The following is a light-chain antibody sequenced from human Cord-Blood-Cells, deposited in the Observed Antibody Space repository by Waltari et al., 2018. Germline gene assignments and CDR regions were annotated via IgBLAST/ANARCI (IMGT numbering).Light chain of an antibody. CDR1: QSVLYSSNNKNY. CDR3: QQYYSTPWT. Sequence: DIVMTQSPDSLAVSLGERATINCKSSQSVLYSSNNKNYLAWYQQKPGQPPKLLIYGASTRESGVPDRFSGSGSGTDFTLTIGSLQAEDVAVYYCQQYYSTPWTFGQGTKVEIK. V-gene: IGKV4-1*01. J-gene: IGKJ1*01. CDR2: GAS.